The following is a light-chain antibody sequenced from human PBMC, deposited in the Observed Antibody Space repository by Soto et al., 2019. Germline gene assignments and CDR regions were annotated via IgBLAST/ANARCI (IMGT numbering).Light chain of an antibody. Sequence: QSVLTQPASVSGSPGQSITISCTGTSSDVGGYNYVSWYQQHPGKAPKLMIYDVSNRPSGVSNRFSGSKSGNTASLTISGLQAEDEADYYCSSYTSSSTLGHVFRTGTKVPVL. V-gene: IGLV2-14*01. CDR1: SSDVGGYNY. CDR3: SSYTSSSTLGHV. CDR2: DVS. J-gene: IGLJ1*01.